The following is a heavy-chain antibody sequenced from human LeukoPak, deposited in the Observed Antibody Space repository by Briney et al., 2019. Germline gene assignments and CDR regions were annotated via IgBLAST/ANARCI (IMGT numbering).Heavy chain of an antibody. J-gene: IGHJ4*02. CDR2: IRRAIYGGTT. V-gene: IGHV3-49*04. CDR3: SRAVSGYFGLYYSDS. CDR1: GFTFGDYA. D-gene: IGHD3-10*01. Sequence: GGSLRLSCAASGFTFGDYAMTWVRQAPGKGLEWVGFIRRAIYGGTTEYAASVKGRFTISGDDSKTIVHLQMNSLKTEDTAVYYCSRAVSGYFGLYYSDSWGQGTLVTVSS.